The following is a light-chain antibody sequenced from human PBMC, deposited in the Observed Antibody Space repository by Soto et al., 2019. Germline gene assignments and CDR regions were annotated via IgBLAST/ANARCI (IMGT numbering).Light chain of an antibody. CDR1: QSISRE. Sequence: DIQMTQSPSTLSASVGDRVTITCRASQSISRELAWYQQKPGKAPNLLIYKASTLEGGVPSRFSGSGSETDFTLTISSLQPDDFATYYCQHYNNYSRIFGQGTKVDIK. V-gene: IGKV1-5*03. CDR2: KAS. CDR3: QHYNNYSRI. J-gene: IGKJ1*01.